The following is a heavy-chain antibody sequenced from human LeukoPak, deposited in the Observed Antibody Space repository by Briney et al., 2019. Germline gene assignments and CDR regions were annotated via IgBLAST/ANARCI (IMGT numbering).Heavy chain of an antibody. CDR3: ARSPGCSGGSCSGYDAFDI. CDR2: ISYDGSNK. Sequence: PGGSLRLSCAASGFTFSSYAMHWVRQAPGKGLERVAVISYDGSNKYYADSVKGRFTISRDNSKNTLYLQMNSLRAEDTAVYYCARSPGCSGGSCSGYDAFDIWGQGTMVAVSS. V-gene: IGHV3-30*04. CDR1: GFTFSSYA. J-gene: IGHJ3*02. D-gene: IGHD2-15*01.